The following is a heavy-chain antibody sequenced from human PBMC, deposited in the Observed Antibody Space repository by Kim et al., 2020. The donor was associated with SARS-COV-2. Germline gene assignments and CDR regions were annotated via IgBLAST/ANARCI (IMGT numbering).Heavy chain of an antibody. V-gene: IGHV3-11*06. CDR3: ARMGTMVRGVITFGY. J-gene: IGHJ4*02. D-gene: IGHD3-10*01. Sequence: DSVKGRFTISRDNAKNSLYLQMNSLRAEDTAVYYCARMGTMVRGVITFGYWGQGTLVTVSS.